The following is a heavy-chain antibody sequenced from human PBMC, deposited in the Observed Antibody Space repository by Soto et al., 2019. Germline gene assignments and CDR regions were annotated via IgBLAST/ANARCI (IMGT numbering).Heavy chain of an antibody. CDR1: GESFSGY. J-gene: IGHJ4*02. CDR3: ARHRSGAYDFAY. Sequence: QVQLQQWGAGLLKPSETLSLTCAVSGESFSGYWSWIRQPPGKGLEWIGEINHGGVTVYNPSLKSRVSISVDTSIEQLSLRLNSVTAAATAVYYCARHRSGAYDFAYWGQGTLVTVSS. CDR2: INHGGVT. D-gene: IGHD5-12*01. V-gene: IGHV4-34*01.